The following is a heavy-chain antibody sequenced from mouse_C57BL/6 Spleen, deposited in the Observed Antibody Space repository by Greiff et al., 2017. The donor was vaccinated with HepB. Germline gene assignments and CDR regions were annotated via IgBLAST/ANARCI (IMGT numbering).Heavy chain of an antibody. CDR1: GFTFSDYG. CDR3: ARDDYIGNFDY. D-gene: IGHD2-4*01. J-gene: IGHJ2*01. V-gene: IGHV5-17*01. CDR2: ISSGSSTI. Sequence: EVKLMESGGGLVKPGGSLKLSCAASGFTFSDYGMHWVRQAPEKGLEWVAYISSGSSTIYYADTVKGRFTISRDNAKNTLFLQLTSLRSEDTAMYYCARDDYIGNFDYWGKGTTLTVSS.